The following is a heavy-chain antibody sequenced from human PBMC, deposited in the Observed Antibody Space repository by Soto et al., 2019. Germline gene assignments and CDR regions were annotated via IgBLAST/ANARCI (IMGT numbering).Heavy chain of an antibody. V-gene: IGHV4-31*03. Sequence: QVQLQESGPGLVKPSQTLSLTCTVSGGSISSGGYYWSWIRQHPGKGLEWIGYIYYSGSTYYNPSLKSRVTISVDTSKNQFSLKLSSVTAADTAVYYCARDLGARSGYELTAFDIWGQGTMVTVSS. CDR2: IYYSGST. D-gene: IGHD5-12*01. CDR1: GGSISSGGYY. CDR3: ARDLGARSGYELTAFDI. J-gene: IGHJ3*02.